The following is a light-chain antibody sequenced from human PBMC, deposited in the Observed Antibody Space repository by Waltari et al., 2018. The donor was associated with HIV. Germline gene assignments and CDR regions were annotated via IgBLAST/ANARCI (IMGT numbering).Light chain of an antibody. CDR2: VTS. CDR3: LQHYSYPPT. CDR1: QGFRNV. V-gene: IGKV1-17*01. J-gene: IGKJ1*01. Sequence: EIQMTQSPSSLSASVGDRITTTCRADQGFRNVLGWYQQKSGKARKGLIYVTSSLQSGVPSRFSGSGSQTEFTLKIRSLQPDDFATYYRLQHYSYPPTFGQGPKVEI.